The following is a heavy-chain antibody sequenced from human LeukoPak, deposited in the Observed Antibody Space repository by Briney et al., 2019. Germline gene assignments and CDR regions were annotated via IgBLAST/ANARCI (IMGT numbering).Heavy chain of an antibody. J-gene: IGHJ6*03. CDR2: IYHSGST. D-gene: IGHD3-10*01. CDR1: GGSIDGYF. CDR3: ARDIRELGYYYMDV. V-gene: IGHV4-59*01. Sequence: SETLSLTCTVSGGSIDGYFWSWIRQPPGKGLEWIGFIYHSGSTNYNPSLKSRVTISIDTSKNQFSLKLSSVTAADTAVYYCARDIRELGYYYMDVWGKGTTVTVSS.